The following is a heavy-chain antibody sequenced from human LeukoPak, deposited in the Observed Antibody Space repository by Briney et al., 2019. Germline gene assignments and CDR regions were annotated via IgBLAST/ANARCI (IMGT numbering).Heavy chain of an antibody. Sequence: GESLKISCKGSGYSFTSYWISWVRQMPGKGPEWMGRIDPSDSYTNYSPSFQGHVTISADKSISTAYLQWSSLKASDTAMYYCARHEDSSSLYWGQGTLVTVSS. CDR2: IDPSDSYT. CDR1: GYSFTSYW. V-gene: IGHV5-10-1*01. CDR3: ARHEDSSSLY. J-gene: IGHJ4*02. D-gene: IGHD6-13*01.